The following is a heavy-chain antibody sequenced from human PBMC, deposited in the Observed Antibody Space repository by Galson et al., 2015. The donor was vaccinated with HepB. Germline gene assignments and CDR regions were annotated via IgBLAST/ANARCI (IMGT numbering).Heavy chain of an antibody. CDR3: TQEAGWTDYGDYNPAFDY. Sequence: SLRLSCAASGFTFGDYAMSWVRQAPGKGLEWVGFIRSKAYGGTTEYAASVKGRFTISRDDSKSIAYLQMNSLKTEDTAVYYCTQEAGWTDYGDYNPAFDYWGQGTLVTVSS. J-gene: IGHJ4*02. V-gene: IGHV3-49*04. CDR1: GFTFGDYA. D-gene: IGHD4-17*01. CDR2: IRSKAYGGTT.